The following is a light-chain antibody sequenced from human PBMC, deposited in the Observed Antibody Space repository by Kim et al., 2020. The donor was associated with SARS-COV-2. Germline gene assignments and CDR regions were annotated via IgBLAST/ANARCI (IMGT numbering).Light chain of an antibody. Sequence: TAVGDRVTITCRASQSIGVWLAWYQQKPGKPPKLLIFKASTLESGVPSRFSGSGSGTEFTLTITSLQPDDFATYYCQQYNNYSWTFGQGTKVDIK. CDR3: QQYNNYSWT. V-gene: IGKV1-5*03. CDR1: QSIGVW. CDR2: KAS. J-gene: IGKJ1*01.